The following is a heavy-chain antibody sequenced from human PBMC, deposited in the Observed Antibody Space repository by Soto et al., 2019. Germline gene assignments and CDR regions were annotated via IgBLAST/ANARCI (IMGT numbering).Heavy chain of an antibody. J-gene: IGHJ6*02. V-gene: IGHV3-21*01. Sequence: GKGLEWVSSISSSSSYTYYADSVKGRFTISRDNAKNSLYLQMNSLRAEDTAVYYCARVWSSRSWYGGYYYYGMDVWGQGSTVTVSS. CDR2: ISSSSSYT. CDR3: ARVWSSRSWYGGYYYYGMDV. D-gene: IGHD6-13*01.